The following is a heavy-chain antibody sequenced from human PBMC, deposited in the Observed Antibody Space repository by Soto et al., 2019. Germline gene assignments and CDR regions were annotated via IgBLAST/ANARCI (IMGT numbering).Heavy chain of an antibody. J-gene: IGHJ4*02. CDR1: GFTFDDYA. V-gene: IGHV3-9*01. CDR3: AKDASITTTYLAH. D-gene: IGHD1-1*01. CDR2: ISWNSGNI. Sequence: GGSLRLSCAASGFTFDDYAMHWVRQAPGKGLEWVSSISWNSGNIDYADSVKGRFTVSRDNAKNSLYLHMSSLRSEDTALYYCAKDASITTTYLAHWGQGPLVTVSS.